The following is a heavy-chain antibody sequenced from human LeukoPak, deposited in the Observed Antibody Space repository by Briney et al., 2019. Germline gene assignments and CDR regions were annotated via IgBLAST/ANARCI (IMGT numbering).Heavy chain of an antibody. Sequence: ASVKVSCKASGYTFTGYYMHWVRQAPGQGLEWMGWINPNSGGTNYAQKFQGRVTMTRDTSISTAYMELSRLRSDDTAVYYCARDHSGSYWFDYWGQGTLVTISS. J-gene: IGHJ4*02. V-gene: IGHV1-2*02. CDR3: ARDHSGSYWFDY. CDR2: INPNSGGT. CDR1: GYTFTGYY. D-gene: IGHD1-26*01.